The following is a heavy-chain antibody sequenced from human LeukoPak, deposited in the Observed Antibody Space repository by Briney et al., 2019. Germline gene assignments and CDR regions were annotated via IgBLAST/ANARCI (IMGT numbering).Heavy chain of an antibody. CDR1: GFTFDDYG. CDR3: ATAHATVAGIFDY. V-gene: IGHV3-20*01. Sequence: RGSLRLSCAASGFTFDDYGMSWVRQAPGKGLEWVSGINWNGGSTGYADSVKGRFTISRDNAKNSLYLQMNSLRAEDTALYHCATAHATVAGIFDYWGQGTLVTVSS. D-gene: IGHD6-13*01. J-gene: IGHJ4*02. CDR2: INWNGGST.